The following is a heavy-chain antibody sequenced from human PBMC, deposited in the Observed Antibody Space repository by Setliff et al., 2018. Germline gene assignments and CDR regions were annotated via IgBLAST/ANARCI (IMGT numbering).Heavy chain of an antibody. D-gene: IGHD3-22*01. CDR2: IYHSGST. CDR1: GYSISSGYY. J-gene: IGHJ4*02. CDR3: ARGDYYDPKYYFDY. V-gene: IGHV4-38-2*01. Sequence: PSETLSLTCAASGYSISSGYYWGWIRQPPGKGLEWIGSIYHSGSTYYNPSLKSRVTISVDTSKNQFSLKLSSVTAADTAVYYCARGDYYDPKYYFDYWGQGTLVTVSS.